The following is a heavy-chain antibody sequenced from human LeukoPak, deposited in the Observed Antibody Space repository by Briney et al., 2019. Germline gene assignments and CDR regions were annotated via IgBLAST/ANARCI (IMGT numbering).Heavy chain of an antibody. J-gene: IGHJ6*03. D-gene: IGHD3-9*01. V-gene: IGHV1-18*01. CDR2: ISTYNGNT. CDR3: ARGLPGGKYDILTGYLGYYYYYYMDV. Sequence: ASVKLSCRASGYTFTSYGISWVRQAPAQGLELMGWISTYNGNTNYAQKLQGRVTMTTDTCTSTAYVELRSLRPDDTAVYYCARGLPGGKYDILTGYLGYYYYYYMDVWGKGTTVTISS. CDR1: GYTFTSYG.